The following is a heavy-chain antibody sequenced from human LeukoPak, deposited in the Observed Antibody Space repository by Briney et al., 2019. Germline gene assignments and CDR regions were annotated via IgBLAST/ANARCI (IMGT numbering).Heavy chain of an antibody. J-gene: IGHJ4*02. CDR2: IKQDGSEK. V-gene: IGHV3-7*01. D-gene: IGHD2-21*02. Sequence: GGSLRLSCAASGFTFSSYWMSWVRQAPGKGLEWVANIKQDGSEKYYADSVKGRFTISRDNSKNTLYLQMNSLRAEDTAVYYCAKDNSAILSYWGQGTLVTVSS. CDR1: GFTFSSYW. CDR3: AKDNSAILSY.